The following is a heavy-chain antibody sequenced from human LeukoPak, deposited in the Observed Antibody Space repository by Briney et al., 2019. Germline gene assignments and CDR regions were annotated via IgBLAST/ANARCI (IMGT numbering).Heavy chain of an antibody. D-gene: IGHD3-16*02. CDR2: INPSGGST. J-gene: IGHJ3*02. Sequence: ASVKVSCKASGYTFTGYYMHWVRQAPGQGLEWMGIINPSGGSTSYAQKFQGRVTITRDTSASTAYMELSSLRSEDMAVYYCARGARLRLGELSRDAFDIWGQGTMVTVSS. CDR1: GYTFTGYY. CDR3: ARGARLRLGELSRDAFDI. V-gene: IGHV1-46*01.